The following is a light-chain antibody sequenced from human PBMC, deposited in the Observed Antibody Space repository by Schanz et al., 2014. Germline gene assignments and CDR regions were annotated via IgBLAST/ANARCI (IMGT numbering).Light chain of an antibody. CDR2: NAS. V-gene: IGKV3D-20*02. Sequence: EIVLTQSPGTLSLSPGERATLSCRASQSVNGRFLAWYQQKPGQAPRLLIYNASKRATGIPDRFSGSGSGTDFTLTISSLEPEDFAVYYCQQRSNWPLPITFGQGTRLEIK. CDR3: QQRSNWPLPIT. CDR1: QSVNGRF. J-gene: IGKJ5*01.